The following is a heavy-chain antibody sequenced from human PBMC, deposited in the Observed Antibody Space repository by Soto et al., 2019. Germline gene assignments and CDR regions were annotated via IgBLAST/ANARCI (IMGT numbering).Heavy chain of an antibody. CDR3: ATSLAVAGPERVVWFDP. D-gene: IGHD6-19*01. J-gene: IGHJ5*02. V-gene: IGHV4-39*01. CDR2: IYYSGST. CDR1: GGSISSSSYY. Sequence: PSETLSLTCTVSGGSISSSSYYWGWIRQPPGKGLEWIGSIYYSGSTYYNPSLKSRVTISVDTSKNQFSLKLSSVTAADTAVYYCATSLAVAGPERVVWFDPWGQGTLVT.